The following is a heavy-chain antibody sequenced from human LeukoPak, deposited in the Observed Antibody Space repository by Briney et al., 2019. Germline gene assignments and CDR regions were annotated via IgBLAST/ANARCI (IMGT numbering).Heavy chain of an antibody. CDR3: ARIFVYPNYYFDY. V-gene: IGHV4-59*08. Sequence: PSETLSLTCAVSGGSISSYYWSWIRQPPGKGLEWIGYIYYSGSTNYNPSLKSRVTISVDTSKNQFSLKLSSVTAADTAVYYCARIFVYPNYYFDYWGQGTLVTVSS. J-gene: IGHJ4*02. CDR1: GGSISSYY. CDR2: IYYSGST. D-gene: IGHD4/OR15-4a*01.